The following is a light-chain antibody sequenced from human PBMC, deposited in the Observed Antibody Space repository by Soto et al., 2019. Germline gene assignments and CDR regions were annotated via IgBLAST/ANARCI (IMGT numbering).Light chain of an antibody. V-gene: IGLV1-51*02. CDR3: ATWDTSLRVVV. CDR2: ETT. CDR1: RSNIGATY. Sequence: QSVLTQPPSVSAAPGQKVTISCSGSRSNIGATYVSWYQQLPGTAPRLLIYETTQRPSGIPDRFPASKSGTSATLDITGLQTGDEADYYCATWDTSLRVVVFGGGTKLTVL. J-gene: IGLJ2*01.